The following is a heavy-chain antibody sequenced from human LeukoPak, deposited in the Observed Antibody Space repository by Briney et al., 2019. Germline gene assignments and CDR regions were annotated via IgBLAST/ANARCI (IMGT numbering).Heavy chain of an antibody. CDR3: AKDGGSYRSSYYYMDV. CDR2: ISWDGGST. D-gene: IGHD1-26*01. Sequence: GGSLRLSCAASGFTFDDYTMHWVRQAPGKGLEWVSHISWDGGSTYYADSVKGRFTISRDNSKNSLYLQMNSLRTEDTALYYCAKDGGSYRSSYYYMDVWGKGTTVTVSS. V-gene: IGHV3-43*01. J-gene: IGHJ6*03. CDR1: GFTFDDYT.